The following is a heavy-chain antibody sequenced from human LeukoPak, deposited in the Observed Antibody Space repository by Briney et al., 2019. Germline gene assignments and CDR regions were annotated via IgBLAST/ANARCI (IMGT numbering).Heavy chain of an antibody. CDR1: GYTFTSYG. CDR3: ARDEHYYGSGTYYRRASTFDI. D-gene: IGHD3-10*01. Sequence: GASVKVSCKASGYTFTSYGISWVRQAPGQGLEWMGWISANNGYTNYAQKPQGRVTMTTDTSTTTAYMELTSLTSDDTAVYYCARDEHYYGSGTYYRRASTFDIWGQGTMVTVSS. J-gene: IGHJ3*02. CDR2: ISANNGYT. V-gene: IGHV1-18*04.